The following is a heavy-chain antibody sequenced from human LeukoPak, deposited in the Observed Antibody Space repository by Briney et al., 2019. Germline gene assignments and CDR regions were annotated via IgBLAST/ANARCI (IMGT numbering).Heavy chain of an antibody. V-gene: IGHV3-11*01. D-gene: IGHD3-10*01. CDR2: ISTSDDTI. CDR3: AGGYGSGSYSA. J-gene: IGHJ5*02. CDR1: GFSFGAYY. Sequence: PGGSLRLSCAASGFSFGAYYMSWIRQAPGKGLEWISYISTSDDTISYADPVKGRFTISRDNAENSLYLQMNSLRAEDTAVYYCAGGYGSGSYSAWGQGTLVTVSS.